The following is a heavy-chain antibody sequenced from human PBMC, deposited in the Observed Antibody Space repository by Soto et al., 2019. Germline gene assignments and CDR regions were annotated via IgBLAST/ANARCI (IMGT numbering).Heavy chain of an antibody. D-gene: IGHD5-18*01. Sequence: SETLSITCTVSRGSINRYYWSWTRHPPGKGPEWSWYIYYSGSTNHSPSRKSRVTISVDTSRNHFSLRLSSVTAADTAVYYCARRYGSCFDYWGQGTLVTVS. CDR2: IYYSGST. CDR3: ARRYGSCFDY. J-gene: IGHJ4*02. CDR1: RGSINRYY. V-gene: IGHV4-59*08.